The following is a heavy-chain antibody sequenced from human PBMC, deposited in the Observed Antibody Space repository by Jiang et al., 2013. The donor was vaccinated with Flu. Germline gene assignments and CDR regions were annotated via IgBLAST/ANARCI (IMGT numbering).Heavy chain of an antibody. Sequence: SSYAMSWVRQAPGKGLEWVSAISGSGGSTYYADSVKGRFTISRDNSKNTLYLQMNSLRAEDTAVYYCAKDRRIAVADYYYYYGMDVWGQGTTVTVSS. V-gene: IGHV3-23*01. CDR2: ISGSGGST. J-gene: IGHJ6*02. CDR1: SSYA. CDR3: AKDRRIAVADYYYYYGMDV. D-gene: IGHD6-19*01.